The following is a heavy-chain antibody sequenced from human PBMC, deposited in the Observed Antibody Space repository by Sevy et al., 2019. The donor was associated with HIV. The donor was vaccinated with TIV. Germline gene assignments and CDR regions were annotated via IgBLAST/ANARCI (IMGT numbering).Heavy chain of an antibody. CDR1: GYSFTGYY. CDR2: INPISGAT. J-gene: IGHJ6*02. CDR3: VRATTDFWTGGMDV. D-gene: IGHD3-3*01. Sequence: ASVKVSCKASGYSFTGYYMHWVRQAPGQGLEWMGRINPISGATDDSQKFQGRVTMTRDTSISTAYMEVSRLRSDDTAVYYCVRATTDFWTGGMDVWGQGTTVTVSS. V-gene: IGHV1-2*06.